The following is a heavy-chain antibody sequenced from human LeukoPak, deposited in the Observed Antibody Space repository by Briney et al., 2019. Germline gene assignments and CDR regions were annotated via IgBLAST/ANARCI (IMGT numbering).Heavy chain of an antibody. D-gene: IGHD4-17*01. Sequence: SETLSLTCTVSGGSISSYYWSWIRQPPGKGLEWIGHIYYSGSTNYNPSLKSRVTISVDTSKNQFSLKLSSVTAADTAVYYCARGTTSPVAFDYWGQGTLVTVSS. CDR2: IYYSGST. J-gene: IGHJ4*02. CDR3: ARGTTSPVAFDY. V-gene: IGHV4-59*01. CDR1: GGSISSYY.